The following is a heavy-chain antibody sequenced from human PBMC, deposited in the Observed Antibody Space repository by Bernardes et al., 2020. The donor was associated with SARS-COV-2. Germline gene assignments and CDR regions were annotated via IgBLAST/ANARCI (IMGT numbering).Heavy chain of an antibody. D-gene: IGHD3-22*01. V-gene: IGHV3-23*01. CDR1: GFTFSSYA. Sequence: SLRLSCAASGFTFSSYAMSWVRQAPGKGLEWVSAISGSGGSTYYADSVKGRFTISRDNSKNTLYLQMNSLRAEDTAVYYCAKVPEYYYDSSGYLRCSGFDYWGQGTLVTVSS. CDR3: AKVPEYYYDSSGYLRCSGFDY. J-gene: IGHJ4*02. CDR2: ISGSGGST.